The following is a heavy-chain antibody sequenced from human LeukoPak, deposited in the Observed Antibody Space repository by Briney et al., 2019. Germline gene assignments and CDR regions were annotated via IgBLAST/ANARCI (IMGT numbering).Heavy chain of an antibody. Sequence: PSGTLSLTCAVSGGSISSSNWWSWVRQPPGKGLEWIGEIYHSGSTNYNPSLKSRVTISVDKSKNQFSLKLSSVTAADTAVYYCARAKPTVTTFFDYWGQGTLVTVSS. J-gene: IGHJ4*02. V-gene: IGHV4-4*02. D-gene: IGHD4-17*01. CDR1: GGSISSSNW. CDR2: IYHSGST. CDR3: ARAKPTVTTFFDY.